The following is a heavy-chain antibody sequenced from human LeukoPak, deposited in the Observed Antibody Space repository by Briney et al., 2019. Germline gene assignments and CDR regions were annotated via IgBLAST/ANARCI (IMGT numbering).Heavy chain of an antibody. CDR2: IWYDGSKK. D-gene: IGHD3-16*01. Sequence: GRSLRLSRAASGFSFDTHGMHWVRQAPGKGLEWVAVIWYDGSKKYYADSVKGRFTISRDNSKKSLFLQMNSLRAEDTALYYCARDVFADSSGGSFDFWGQGTLVTVSS. V-gene: IGHV3-33*01. J-gene: IGHJ4*02. CDR3: ARDVFADSSGGSFDF. CDR1: GFSFDTHG.